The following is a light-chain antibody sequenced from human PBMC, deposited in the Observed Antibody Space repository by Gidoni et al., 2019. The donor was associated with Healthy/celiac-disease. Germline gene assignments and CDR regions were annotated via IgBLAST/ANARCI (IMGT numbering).Light chain of an antibody. CDR2: WAS. CDR3: QQYYSTPFT. V-gene: IGKV4-1*01. CDR1: QSVLYSSNNKNY. Sequence: DIVMTQSLASLAVSLGESATINCKSSQSVLYSSNNKNYLAWYQQKPGQPPKLLIYWASTRESGVPDRFSGSGSGTDFTLTISSLQAEDVAVYYCQQYYSTPFTFGPGTKVDIK. J-gene: IGKJ3*01.